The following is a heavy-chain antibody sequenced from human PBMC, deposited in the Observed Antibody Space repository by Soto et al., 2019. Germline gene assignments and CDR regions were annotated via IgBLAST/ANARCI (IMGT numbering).Heavy chain of an antibody. CDR2: ISSSSRYI. V-gene: IGHV3-21*01. CDR3: ATRGPPRDDWNGVDYYYGMDV. CDR1: GLTLSSYS. D-gene: IGHD1-1*01. J-gene: IGHJ6*02. Sequence: DVQLVESGGGLVKPGGSLRLSCTASGLTLSSYSLNWVRQAQGKGLEWVSSISSSSRYIYYADSVKGRFTISRDNAKNSLYLQMNSLTAEDTAVYYCATRGPPRDDWNGVDYYYGMDVWGQGTTVTVSS.